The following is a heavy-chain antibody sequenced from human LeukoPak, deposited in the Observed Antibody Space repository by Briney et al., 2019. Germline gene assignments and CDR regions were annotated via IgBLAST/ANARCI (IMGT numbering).Heavy chain of an antibody. D-gene: IGHD3-10*01. CDR3: ARDNYRLVRGVTITPLYYYGMDV. CDR1: GFTFSSYW. V-gene: IGHV3-7*03. Sequence: TGGSLRLSCAASGFTFSSYWMSWVRQAPGKGLEWVANIKQDGSEKYYVDSVKGRFTISRDNAKNSLYLQMNSLRAEDTAVYYCARDNYRLVRGVTITPLYYYGMDVWGKGTTVTVSS. J-gene: IGHJ6*04. CDR2: IKQDGSEK.